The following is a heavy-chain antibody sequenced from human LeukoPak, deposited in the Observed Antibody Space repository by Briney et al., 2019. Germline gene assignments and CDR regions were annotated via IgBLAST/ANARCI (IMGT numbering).Heavy chain of an antibody. CDR1: GFTFSSYV. D-gene: IGHD1-26*01. J-gene: IGHJ4*02. Sequence: GGSLRLSCAASGFTFSSYVMSWVRQAPGKGLEWVSYINHNAETIYYADSVKGRFTISRDNAKNVLYLQMNRLRDGDTAVYYCARDLRVYGGSYFLDYWGQGTLVTVSS. CDR2: INHNAETI. V-gene: IGHV3-48*02. CDR3: ARDLRVYGGSYFLDY.